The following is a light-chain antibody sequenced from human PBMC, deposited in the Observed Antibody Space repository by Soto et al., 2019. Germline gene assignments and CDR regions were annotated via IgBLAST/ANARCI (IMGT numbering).Light chain of an antibody. CDR1: STDIGGYDY. CDR3: SSYTDTYTFV. V-gene: IGLV2-14*01. J-gene: IGLJ1*01. CDR2: EVS. Sequence: QSALTQPASVSGSPGQSVTISCTGTSTDIGGYDYVSWYQHHPSKAPKLLIYEVSNRPLGVSNRFAGSKSDNTASLTISGLQTEDEADYYCSSYTDTYTFVFGTGTKVTVL.